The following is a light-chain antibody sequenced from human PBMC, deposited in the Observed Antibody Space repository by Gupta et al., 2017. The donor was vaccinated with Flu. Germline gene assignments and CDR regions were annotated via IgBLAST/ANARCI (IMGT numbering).Light chain of an antibody. J-gene: IGLJ1*01. Sequence: QSALTQPRSLSGSPGQSVTISCTATSTDVGRSNRVSWYEQRPGKAPKFILYDVTGRPAGVPDRSSGSKAGNTASLTISGLQADDEADYYCSSHAGRVTWVFGTGTTVTVL. CDR1: STDVGRSNR. CDR3: SSHAGRVTWV. V-gene: IGLV2-11*01. CDR2: DVT.